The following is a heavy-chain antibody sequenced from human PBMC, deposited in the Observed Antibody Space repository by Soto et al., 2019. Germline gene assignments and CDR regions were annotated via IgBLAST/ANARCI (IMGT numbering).Heavy chain of an antibody. J-gene: IGHJ3*02. Sequence: QVQLQESGPGLVKPSGTLSLTCAVSGGSISSSNWWSWVRQPPGKGLEWLGEIYHSGSTNYNPSLKSGVTIPVDKSKNQVSLKVNPVTGGDTAVYFCARLCGYYYAFVIGGQGTMVAVSS. CDR1: GGSISSSNW. CDR2: IYHSGST. CDR3: ARLCGYYYAFVI. V-gene: IGHV4-4*02. D-gene: IGHD3-22*01.